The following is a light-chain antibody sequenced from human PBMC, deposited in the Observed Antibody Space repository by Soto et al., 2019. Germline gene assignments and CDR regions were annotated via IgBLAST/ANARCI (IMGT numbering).Light chain of an antibody. Sequence: NFMLTQPHSVSESPGKTVTISCTRSSGSIASNYVQWYQQRPGSAPTTVIYEDNQRTSGVPDRFSGSIDSSSNSASLTISGLKTEDEADYYCQSYDSSNVVFGGGTKVTVL. CDR2: EDN. V-gene: IGLV6-57*04. CDR3: QSYDSSNVV. J-gene: IGLJ2*01. CDR1: SGSIASNY.